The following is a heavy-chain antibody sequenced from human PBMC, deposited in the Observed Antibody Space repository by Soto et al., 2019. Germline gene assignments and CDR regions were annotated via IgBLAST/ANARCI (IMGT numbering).Heavy chain of an antibody. CDR2: IYYSGYT. D-gene: IGHD3-9*01. CDR3: ARGTAYYDILTGYYYGMDG. J-gene: IGHJ6*02. CDR1: GDSIRSYY. V-gene: IGHV4-59*01. Sequence: SENLSLTCTVSGDSIRSYYWSWIRQPPGKGLEWIGYIYYSGYTSYNPSLKSRVTISVDTSRNQFSLTLSSVTAADTAVHYCARGTAYYDILTGYYYGMDGWGQGTTVTASS.